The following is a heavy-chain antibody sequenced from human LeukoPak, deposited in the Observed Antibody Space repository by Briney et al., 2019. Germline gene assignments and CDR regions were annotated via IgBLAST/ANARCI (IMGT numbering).Heavy chain of an antibody. D-gene: IGHD5-24*01. CDR1: GYTFTEHY. J-gene: IGHJ4*02. V-gene: IGHV1-2*02. Sequence: ASVEVSCKASGYTFTEHYMHWVRQAPGQGLEWMGEIHSNSGGTRYAQRFQGRVTMTRDTSISTAYMELSSLTSDDSAVYYCARDPPSDPSVSFDYWGQGSLVTVSS. CDR3: ARDPPSDPSVSFDY. CDR2: IHSNSGGT.